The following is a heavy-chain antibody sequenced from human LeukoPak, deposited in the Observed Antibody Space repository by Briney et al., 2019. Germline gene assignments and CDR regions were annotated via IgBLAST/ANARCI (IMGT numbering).Heavy chain of an antibody. CDR2: IYYSGST. Sequence: SETLSLTCTVSGGSISSSSYYWDWIRQPPGKGLEWIGSIYYSGSTYYDPSLKSRVTISVDTSKNQFSLKLSSVTAADTAVYYCVRATPDAFDIWGQGTMVTVSS. J-gene: IGHJ3*02. V-gene: IGHV4-39*07. D-gene: IGHD1-26*01. CDR3: VRATPDAFDI. CDR1: GGSISSSSYY.